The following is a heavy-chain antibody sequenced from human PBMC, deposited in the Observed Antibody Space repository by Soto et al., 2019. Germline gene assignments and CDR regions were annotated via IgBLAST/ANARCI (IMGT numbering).Heavy chain of an antibody. CDR3: AKDREVRGVVPYYYYMDV. J-gene: IGHJ6*03. Sequence: GGSLRLSCAASGFTFSSYGLHWVRQAPGKGLEWVAVISYNESNKYYADSVKGRFTISRVNSKNTLYLQMNSLRAEDTAVFYCAKDREVRGVVPYYYYMDVWGKGTTVTAP. CDR1: GFTFSSYG. CDR2: ISYNESNK. D-gene: IGHD3-10*01. V-gene: IGHV3-30*18.